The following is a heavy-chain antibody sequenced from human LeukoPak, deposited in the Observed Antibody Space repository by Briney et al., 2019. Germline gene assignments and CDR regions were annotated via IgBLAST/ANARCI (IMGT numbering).Heavy chain of an antibody. J-gene: IGHJ4*02. CDR1: GGTFSSYA. D-gene: IGHD2-21*02. V-gene: IGHV1-69*13. Sequence: ASVKVSCKASGGTFSSYAISWVRQAPGQGLEWMGGIIPIFGTANYAQKFQGRVTITADESTSTAYMELSSLRSENTAVYYCARGRRSVYCGGDCYYYFDYWGQGTLVTVSS. CDR3: ARGRRSVYCGGDCYYYFDY. CDR2: IIPIFGTA.